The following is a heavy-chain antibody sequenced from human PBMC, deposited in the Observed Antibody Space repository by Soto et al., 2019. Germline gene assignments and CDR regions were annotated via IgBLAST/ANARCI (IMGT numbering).Heavy chain of an antibody. Sequence: SVKVSCKASGGTFSSYAISWVRQAPGQGLEWMGGIIPIFGTANYAQKFQGRVTITADESTSTAYMELSSLRSEDTAVYYCAREAMDYPDGMDVWGQGTTVTVSS. V-gene: IGHV1-69*13. CDR3: AREAMDYPDGMDV. CDR1: GGTFSSYA. J-gene: IGHJ6*02. D-gene: IGHD3-16*01. CDR2: IIPIFGTA.